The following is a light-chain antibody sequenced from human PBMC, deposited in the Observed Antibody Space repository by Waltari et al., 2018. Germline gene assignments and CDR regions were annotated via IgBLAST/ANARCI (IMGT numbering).Light chain of an antibody. V-gene: IGKV1-NL1*01. CDR2: TAS. CDR3: QLYYGDSLT. J-gene: IGKJ4*01. CDR1: QGISNS. Sequence: DIQMTQSPSSLSASVGDTVTITCRASQGISNSLAWYQQKPGEAPKLLLSTASRLESGVPSRFSGSGSGTDYPLTISRLQPADLATYFCQLYYGDSLTFGGGTKVEIK.